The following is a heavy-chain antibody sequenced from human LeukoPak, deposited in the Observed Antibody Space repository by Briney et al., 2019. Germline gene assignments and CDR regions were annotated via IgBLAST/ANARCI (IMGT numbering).Heavy chain of an antibody. CDR2: INPNSGVT. CDR3: FDY. V-gene: IGHV1-2*02. Sequence: ASVKVSCKTSGYTFSAFYMHWVRQAPGQGLEWMGWINPNSGVTDYAQNFQGRVTMTRDTSISTAYYCARGTGEGYTYGRYYFDYWGQGTLVTVSS. D-gene: IGHD5-18*01. J-gene: IGHJ4*02. CDR1: GYTFSAFY.